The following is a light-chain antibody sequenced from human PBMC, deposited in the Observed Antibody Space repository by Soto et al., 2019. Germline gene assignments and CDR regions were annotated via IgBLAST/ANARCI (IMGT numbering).Light chain of an antibody. CDR1: QDISNF. Sequence: DIQMTQSPSSLSASVGDSVAITCRASQDISNFLNWYQQTPGKAPKLLIYKASTLKSGVPSRFSGSGSGTEFTLTISSLQPDDFATYYCQHYNSYSEAFGQGTKVELK. V-gene: IGKV1-5*03. J-gene: IGKJ1*01. CDR2: KAS. CDR3: QHYNSYSEA.